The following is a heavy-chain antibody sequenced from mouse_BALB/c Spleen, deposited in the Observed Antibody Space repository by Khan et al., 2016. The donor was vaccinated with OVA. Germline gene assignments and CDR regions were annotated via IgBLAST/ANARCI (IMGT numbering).Heavy chain of an antibody. Sequence: EVELVESGGGLVKPGGSLKLSCAASGFSFSSYVMSWVRQTPEKRLEWVATISSGGRYTYYPDSVKGRFTISRDNAKNTLYLQMRSLRSEDTAMYYCARHGDYGRGLFDYWGQGTTLTVSS. CDR1: GFSFSSYV. D-gene: IGHD1-1*01. CDR2: ISSGGRYT. CDR3: ARHGDYGRGLFDY. V-gene: IGHV5-9-3*01. J-gene: IGHJ2*01.